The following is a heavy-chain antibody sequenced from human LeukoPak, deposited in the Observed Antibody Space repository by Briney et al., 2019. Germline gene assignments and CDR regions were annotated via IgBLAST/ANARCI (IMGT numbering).Heavy chain of an antibody. CDR2: ISGSGGST. Sequence: GGSLRLSCAASGFTFSSYAMSWVRQAPGKGLEWVSDISGSGGSTYYADSVKGRFTISRDNSKNTLYLQMNSLRAEDRAVYYCAKSMDGYNPNDDWGQGTLVTVSS. J-gene: IGHJ4*02. D-gene: IGHD5-24*01. CDR1: GFTFSSYA. CDR3: AKSMDGYNPNDD. V-gene: IGHV3-23*01.